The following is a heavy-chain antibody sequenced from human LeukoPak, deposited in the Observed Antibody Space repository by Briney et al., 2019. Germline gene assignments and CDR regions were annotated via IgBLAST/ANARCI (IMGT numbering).Heavy chain of an antibody. Sequence: GGSLRLSCAASGFTFSSYGMSWVRQAPGKGLEWVSAISGSGGSTYYADSVKGRFTISRDNSKNTLYLQMNSLRAEDTAVYYCAKARGSGYAEYYFDYWGQGTLVTVSS. CDR3: AKARGSGYAEYYFDY. CDR2: ISGSGGST. CDR1: GFTFSSYG. D-gene: IGHD5-12*01. J-gene: IGHJ4*02. V-gene: IGHV3-23*01.